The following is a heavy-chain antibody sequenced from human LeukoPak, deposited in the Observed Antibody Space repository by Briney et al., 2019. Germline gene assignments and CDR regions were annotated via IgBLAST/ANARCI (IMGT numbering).Heavy chain of an antibody. Sequence: SETLSLTCTVSGGSISSSSYYWGWIRQPPGKGLEWIGSIYYSGSTYYNPSLKSRVTISVDTSKNQFSLKLSSIDAADTAVYYCARGLGAREVGYWGQGTLVTVSS. CDR1: GGSISSSSYY. D-gene: IGHD1-26*01. J-gene: IGHJ4*02. V-gene: IGHV4-39*07. CDR3: ARGLGAREVGY. CDR2: IYYSGST.